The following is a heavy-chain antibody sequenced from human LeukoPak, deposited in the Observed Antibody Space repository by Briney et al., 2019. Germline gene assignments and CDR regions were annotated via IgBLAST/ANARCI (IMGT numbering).Heavy chain of an antibody. CDR2: VRPDGSSN. D-gene: IGHD3-10*01. Sequence: GGSLRLSCAASGFTLSNFGLHWVRQAPGKGLEWVALVRPDGSSNYYVDSVKGRFTISRDNSKSTLYLQMNSLRAEDTAFYYCAKDQAGTWGLDYWGQGTLVTVSS. CDR1: GFTLSNFG. CDR3: AKDQAGTWGLDY. J-gene: IGHJ4*02. V-gene: IGHV3-30*02.